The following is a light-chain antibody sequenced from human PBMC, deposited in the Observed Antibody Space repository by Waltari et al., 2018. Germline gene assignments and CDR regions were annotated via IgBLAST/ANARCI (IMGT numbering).Light chain of an antibody. CDR3: CSYAGSSTPVV. CDR2: EVS. Sequence: QSALTQPASVSGSPGQSITISCTGTSSDVGSYNLVSWYQQHPGKAPKLMIYEVSKRPSGVSTRFSGAKAGNTASLTIFGRQAEDEADYFCCSYAGSSTPVVFGGGTKLTVL. CDR1: SSDVGSYNL. J-gene: IGLJ2*01. V-gene: IGLV2-23*02.